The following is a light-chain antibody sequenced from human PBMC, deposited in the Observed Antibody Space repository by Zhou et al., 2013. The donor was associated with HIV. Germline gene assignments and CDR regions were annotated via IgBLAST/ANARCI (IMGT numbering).Light chain of an antibody. J-gene: IGKJ3*01. CDR2: DTS. V-gene: IGKV3-20*01. Sequence: EIVLTQSPVTLSLSPGERVTLSCRASQSVSTYLAWYQHKPGQAPRLLIYDTSNRAAGIPARFSGSGSGTDFTLTISRLEPEDFAVYYCQQYGSSPGTFGPGTKVDIK. CDR1: QSVSTY. CDR3: QQYGSSPGT.